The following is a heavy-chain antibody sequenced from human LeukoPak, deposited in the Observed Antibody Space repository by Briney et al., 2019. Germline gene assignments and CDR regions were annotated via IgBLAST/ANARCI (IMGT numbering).Heavy chain of an antibody. Sequence: GGSLRLSCAASGFTFSSYGMHWVRQAPGKGLEWVAVISYDGSNKYYADSVKGRFTISRDNSKNTLYLQMNSLRAEDTAVYYCAKGSRPHDYGGKLAYYYGMDVWGQGTTVTVSS. J-gene: IGHJ6*02. D-gene: IGHD4-23*01. V-gene: IGHV3-30*18. CDR1: GFTFSSYG. CDR3: AKGSRPHDYGGKLAYYYGMDV. CDR2: ISYDGSNK.